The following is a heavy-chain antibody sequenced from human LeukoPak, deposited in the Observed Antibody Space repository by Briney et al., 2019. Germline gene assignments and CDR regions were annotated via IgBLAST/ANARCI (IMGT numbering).Heavy chain of an antibody. V-gene: IGHV4-38-2*01. CDR1: GDSISSSYF. CDR2: ISHSENT. Sequence: PSETLSLTCYVSGDSISSSYFWGWIRQPPGTGLEWIGSISHSENTFYNPSLKSRVTISVDTSKNHFSLNLSAVTAADTAVYYCARSTRSIYSYAIDYWGQGTLVTVSS. J-gene: IGHJ4*02. D-gene: IGHD5-18*01. CDR3: ARSTRSIYSYAIDY.